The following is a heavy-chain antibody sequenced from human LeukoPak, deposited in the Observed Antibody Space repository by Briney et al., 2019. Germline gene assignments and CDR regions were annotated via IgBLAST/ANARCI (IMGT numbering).Heavy chain of an antibody. V-gene: IGHV3-23*01. CDR1: GFTFSTYA. J-gene: IGHJ4*02. D-gene: IGHD1-26*01. CDR3: AKHQYSGSYSVGYFDY. Sequence: PGGSLRLSCAASGFTFSTYAMSWVRQAPGKGLEGVSAISGSGGSTYYADSVKGRFTISRDNSKNTLYLQMNSLRAEDTAVYYCAKHQYSGSYSVGYFDYWGQGTLVTVSS. CDR2: ISGSGGST.